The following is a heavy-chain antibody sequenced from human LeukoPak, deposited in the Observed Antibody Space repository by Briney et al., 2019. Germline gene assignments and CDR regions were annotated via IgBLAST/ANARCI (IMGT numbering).Heavy chain of an antibody. D-gene: IGHD5-24*01. J-gene: IGHJ3*02. CDR1: GGSISSYY. V-gene: IGHV4-59*01. CDR3: ASQRVGWTDAFDI. Sequence: KASETLSLTCTVSGGSISSYYWSWIRQPPGKGLEWIGYIYYSGSTNYNPSLKSRVTISADTSKNQFSLKLSSVTAADTAVYYCASQRVGWTDAFDIWGQGTMVTVSS. CDR2: IYYSGST.